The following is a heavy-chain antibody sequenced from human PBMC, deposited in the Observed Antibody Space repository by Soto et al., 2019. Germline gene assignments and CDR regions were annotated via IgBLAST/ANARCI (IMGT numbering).Heavy chain of an antibody. CDR3: XXXXXXXXXXXXXXXXXXXXLEY. V-gene: IGHV3-74*01. CDR1: GLTFSKYW. Sequence: EVQLVESGGGLVQPGEALRLSCAASGLTFSKYWMHWVRQAPGKGPVXXXXXXXEGTTTDYADSVKGRFTISRDNXXXXXXXXXXXXXXXXXXXXXXXXXXXXXXXXXXXXXXXXXXLEYWGQGAQVTVSS. J-gene: IGHJ4*02. CDR2: XXXEGTTT.